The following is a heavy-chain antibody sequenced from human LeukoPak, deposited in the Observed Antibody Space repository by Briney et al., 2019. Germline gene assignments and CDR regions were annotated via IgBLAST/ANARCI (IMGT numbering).Heavy chain of an antibody. V-gene: IGHV3-7*01. CDR1: GFTFSGYW. J-gene: IGHJ4*02. CDR3: ARGGRNLDS. CDR2: IKVDGSEK. Sequence: GGSLRLSCAASGFTFSGYWMSWVRQAPGKGLEWVANIKVDGSEKNYVDSVKGRLTISRDSAKNSLYLQMNSLRAEDTAVYYCARGGRNLDSWGQGTLVTVSS. D-gene: IGHD1-14*01.